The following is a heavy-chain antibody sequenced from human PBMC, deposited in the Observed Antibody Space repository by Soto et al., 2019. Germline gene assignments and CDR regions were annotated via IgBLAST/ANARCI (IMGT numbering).Heavy chain of an antibody. Sequence: TSETLSLTCAVSGGSISSGGYSWSWIRQPPGKGLEWIGYIYHSGSTYYNPSLKSRVTISVDRSKNQISLKLSSVTAADTAVYYCARADLSSPYFDYWGQGTLVTVSS. CDR2: IYHSGST. CDR3: ARADLSSPYFDY. V-gene: IGHV4-30-2*01. J-gene: IGHJ4*02. CDR1: GGSISSGGYS.